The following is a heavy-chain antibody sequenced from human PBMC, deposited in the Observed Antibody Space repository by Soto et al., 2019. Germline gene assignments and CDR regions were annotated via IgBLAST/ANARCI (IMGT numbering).Heavy chain of an antibody. D-gene: IGHD2-2*01. CDR3: ARWYCSRTSCYVGY. CDR2: ISYTGST. CDR1: GGSVSSDSSY. V-gene: IGHV4-61*01. J-gene: IGHJ4*02. Sequence: PSETLSLTCTVSGGSVSSDSSYWSWIRQPPGKGLEWIGFISYTGSTNYNPSLKSRVTISVDTSKNQFSLKLTSVTAAATGVYYWARWYCSRTSCYVGYWGQGTLVTVPS.